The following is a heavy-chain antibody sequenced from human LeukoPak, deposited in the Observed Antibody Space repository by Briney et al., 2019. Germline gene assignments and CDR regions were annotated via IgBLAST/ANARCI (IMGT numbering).Heavy chain of an antibody. D-gene: IGHD3-3*01. CDR1: GFTFSSYA. J-gene: IGHJ3*02. CDR2: ISYDGSNK. Sequence: GGSLRLSCAASGFTFSSYAMHWVRQAPGKGLEWVAVISYDGSNKYYADSVKGRFTISRDNSKNTLYLQMNSLRAEDTAVYYCARGVHAIFGVVIMGAFDIWGQGTMVTVSS. V-gene: IGHV3-30-3*01. CDR3: ARGVHAIFGVVIMGAFDI.